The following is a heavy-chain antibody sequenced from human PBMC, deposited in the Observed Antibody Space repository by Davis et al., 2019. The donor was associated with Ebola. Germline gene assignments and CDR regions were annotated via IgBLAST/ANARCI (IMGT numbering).Heavy chain of an antibody. D-gene: IGHD3-9*01. CDR3: TRDFDWHDGS. CDR1: RVTSTTNW. CDR2: INPDGTKT. V-gene: IGHV3-74*01. Sequence: HTGGSLRLSCAASRVTSTTNWIHWVRQAPGKGLVWVSRINPDGTKTGYADSVRGRFTISRDIAKNTLFLQMNSLTADDSAVYYCTRDFDWHDGSWGQGTLVTVSS. J-gene: IGHJ5*02.